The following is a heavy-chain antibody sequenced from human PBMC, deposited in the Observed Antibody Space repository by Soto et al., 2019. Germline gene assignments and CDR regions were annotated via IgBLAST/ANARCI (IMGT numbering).Heavy chain of an antibody. D-gene: IGHD6-19*01. CDR3: ERLRAVAGTMGYFDY. J-gene: IGHJ4*02. CDR1: GGSISSSSYY. Sequence: PSETLSLTCTVSGGSISSSSYYWGWIRQPPGKGLEWIGTIKYSGSTYYNPSLKSRVTISVDTSKKQLSLKLSSVTAADTAVYYCERLRAVAGTMGYFDYWGRGTLVTVSS. CDR2: IKYSGST. V-gene: IGHV4-39*01.